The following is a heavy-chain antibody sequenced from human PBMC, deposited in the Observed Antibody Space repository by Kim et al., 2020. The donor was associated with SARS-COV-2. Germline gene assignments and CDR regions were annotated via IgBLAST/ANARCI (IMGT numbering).Heavy chain of an antibody. CDR2: INHSGST. Sequence: SETLSLTCAVYGGSFSGYYWSWIRQPPGKGLEWIGEINHSGSTNYNPSLKSRVTISVDTSKNQFSLKLSSVTAADTAVYYCARGGVGQGLARYNWFDPWGQGTLVTVSS. J-gene: IGHJ5*02. CDR1: GGSFSGYY. V-gene: IGHV4-34*01. D-gene: IGHD6-19*01. CDR3: ARGGVGQGLARYNWFDP.